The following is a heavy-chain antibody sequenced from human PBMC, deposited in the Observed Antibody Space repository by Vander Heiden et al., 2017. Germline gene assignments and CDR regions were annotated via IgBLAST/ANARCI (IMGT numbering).Heavy chain of an antibody. CDR2: INPSGGST. J-gene: IGHJ3*02. CDR1: GYTFTSYY. Sequence: QVQLVQSGAEVKKPGASVKVSCKASGYTFTSYYMHWVRQAPGQGLEWMGIINPSGGSTSYAQKFQGRVTMTRDTSTSTVYMELSSLRSEDTAVYYCARGYCSGGSCYRSSAFDIWGQGTMVTVSS. D-gene: IGHD2-15*01. V-gene: IGHV1-46*01. CDR3: ARGYCSGGSCYRSSAFDI.